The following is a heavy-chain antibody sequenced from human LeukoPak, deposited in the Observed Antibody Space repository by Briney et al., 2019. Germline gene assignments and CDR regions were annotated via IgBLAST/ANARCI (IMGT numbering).Heavy chain of an antibody. J-gene: IGHJ4*02. V-gene: IGHV4-30-4*01. Sequence: SETLSLTCTVSGGSISSGDYYWNWIRQPPGKGLEWIGYIYYSGSTYYNPSLKSRVTISVDTSKNQFSLKLSSVTAADMAVYYCARHYGSGSYYPLLAHWGQGTLVTVSS. CDR2: IYYSGST. CDR3: ARHYGSGSYYPLLAH. D-gene: IGHD3-10*01. CDR1: GGSISSGDYY.